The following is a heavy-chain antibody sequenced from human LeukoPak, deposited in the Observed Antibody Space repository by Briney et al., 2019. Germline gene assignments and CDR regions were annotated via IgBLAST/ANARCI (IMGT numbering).Heavy chain of an antibody. D-gene: IGHD6-19*01. CDR2: ISYDGGNK. Sequence: GGSLRLSCAASGFTFSSYGMRWVRQAPGKGLEWVAVISYDGGNKYYADSVKGRFTISRDNSKNTLYLQMNSLRAEDTAVYYCARVLAVAGQNWFDPWGQGTLVTVSS. CDR1: GFTFSSYG. J-gene: IGHJ5*02. V-gene: IGHV3-30*03. CDR3: ARVLAVAGQNWFDP.